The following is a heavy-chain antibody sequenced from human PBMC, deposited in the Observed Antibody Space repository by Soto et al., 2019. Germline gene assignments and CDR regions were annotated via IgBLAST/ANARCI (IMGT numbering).Heavy chain of an antibody. D-gene: IGHD4-17*01. V-gene: IGHV3-30*18. CDR3: AKDGFLATVTTKTFDY. J-gene: IGHJ4*02. CDR2: ISYDGSNK. CDR1: GFTFSSYG. Sequence: QVQLVESGGGVVQPGRSLRLSCAASGFTFSSYGMHWVRQAPGKGLEWVAVISYDGSNKYYADSVKGRFTISRDNSKNTLYLQMNSLRAKDTAVYYCAKDGFLATVTTKTFDYWGQGTLVTVSS.